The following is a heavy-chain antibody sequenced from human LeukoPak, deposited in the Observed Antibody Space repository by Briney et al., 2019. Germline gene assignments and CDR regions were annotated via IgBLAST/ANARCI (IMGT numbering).Heavy chain of an antibody. CDR3: ATNYGGHTPMIVWFDS. V-gene: IGHV4-34*01. Sequence: SETLSLTCAVYGGSYSGYYWGWIRQPPGKGLDWIGGIYYSGSTYYNPSLWGRVAMSVDTSKNQLSLYLNSVTAADTAVYYCATNYGGHTPMIVWFDSWGQGTQVTVSS. D-gene: IGHD5-18*01. CDR1: GGSYSGYY. CDR2: IYYSGST. J-gene: IGHJ5*01.